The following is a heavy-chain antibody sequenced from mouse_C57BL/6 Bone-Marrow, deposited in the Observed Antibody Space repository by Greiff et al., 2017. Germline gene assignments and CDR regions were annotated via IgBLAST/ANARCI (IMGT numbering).Heavy chain of an antibody. J-gene: IGHJ2*01. Sequence: VQLQQPGTELVKPGASVKLSCKASGYTFTSYWMHWVKQRPGQGLEWIGNINPSNGGTNYNEKFKSKATLTVDKSSSTAYMQLSSLTSEYSSVYYCQRKAGNIFLNNWRQGTTLPASS. CDR1: GYTFTSYW. CDR2: INPSNGGT. V-gene: IGHV1-53*01. CDR3: QRKAGNIFLNN. D-gene: IGHD2-1*01.